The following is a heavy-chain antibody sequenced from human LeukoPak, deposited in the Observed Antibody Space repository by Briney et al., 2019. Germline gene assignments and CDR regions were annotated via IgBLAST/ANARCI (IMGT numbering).Heavy chain of an antibody. Sequence: PGGSLRLSCAASGFTFSSYSMNWVRQAPGKGLEWVSSISSSSSYIYYADSVKGRLTISRDNAKNSLYLQMNSLRAEDTAVYYCARDLGATHYYFDYWGQGTLVTVSS. CDR1: GFTFSSYS. D-gene: IGHD1-26*01. V-gene: IGHV3-21*01. CDR2: ISSSSSYI. J-gene: IGHJ4*02. CDR3: ARDLGATHYYFDY.